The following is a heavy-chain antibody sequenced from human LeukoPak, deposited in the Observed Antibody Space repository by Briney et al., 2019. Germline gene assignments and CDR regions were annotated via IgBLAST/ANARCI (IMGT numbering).Heavy chain of an antibody. V-gene: IGHV1-18*01. CDR2: ISAYNGNT. Sequence: GASVKLSCKASGYTFTSYGISWVRQAPGQGLEWMGWISAYNGNTDYAQKLQGRVTMTTDTSTSTAYMELRSLRSDDTAVYYCARDYYDSSGYNWFDPWGQGTLVTVSS. CDR3: ARDYYDSSGYNWFDP. J-gene: IGHJ5*02. D-gene: IGHD3-22*01. CDR1: GYTFTSYG.